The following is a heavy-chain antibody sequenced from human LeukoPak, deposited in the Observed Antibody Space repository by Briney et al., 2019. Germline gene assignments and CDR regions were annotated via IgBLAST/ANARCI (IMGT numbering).Heavy chain of an antibody. D-gene: IGHD3-22*01. V-gene: IGHV3-23*01. CDR1: GYTFSSYA. J-gene: IGHJ4*02. Sequence: PGGSLRLSCAASGYTFSSYAMSWVRQAPGKGLEWVSAISGSGGSTYHADSVKGRFTVSRDNSKNTLYLQMNSLRAEDTAVYYCAKVGVAGSGYYYFDYWGQGTLVTVSS. CDR2: ISGSGGST. CDR3: AKVGVAGSGYYYFDY.